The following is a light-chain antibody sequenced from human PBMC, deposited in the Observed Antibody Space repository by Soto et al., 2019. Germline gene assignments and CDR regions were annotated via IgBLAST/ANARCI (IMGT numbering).Light chain of an antibody. J-gene: IGKJ1*01. CDR3: QQYGNSTWT. CDR1: QSVPSTY. V-gene: IGKV3-20*01. Sequence: VLSQCPGRLSLSPGERATLWWRGSQSVPSTYFAWYQQKSGQPPRLVISGTSNRATGIPDRFSGSGSGRDVTITISRLQKEDGAVYFCQQYGNSTWTFGQGTKVDIK. CDR2: GTS.